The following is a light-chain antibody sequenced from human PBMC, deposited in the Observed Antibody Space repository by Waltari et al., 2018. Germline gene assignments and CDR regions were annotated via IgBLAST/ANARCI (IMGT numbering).Light chain of an antibody. V-gene: IGLV3-21*03. Sequence: SYVLTQPPSVSVAPGKTARIPCGGNNIGSKSVHWYQQKPGQAPVLVVYADSDRPSGIPERFSGSNSGNTATLTISRVEAGDEADYYCQVWDSSSDPWVFGGGTKLTVL. CDR2: ADS. CDR3: QVWDSSSDPWV. CDR1: NIGSKS. J-gene: IGLJ3*02.